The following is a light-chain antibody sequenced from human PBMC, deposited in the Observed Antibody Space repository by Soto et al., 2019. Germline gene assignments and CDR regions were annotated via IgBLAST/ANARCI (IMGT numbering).Light chain of an antibody. CDR1: SSDVGSYKL. Sequence: QSALTQPASVSGSPGQSITISCTGTSSDVGSYKLVSWYQHHPGKAPKLIIYEGSERPSGVSHRFSGSKSDNTASLTISGLQAEDEADYYCCSYAHIILFGGGTKVTVL. V-gene: IGLV2-23*01. CDR2: EGS. J-gene: IGLJ2*01. CDR3: CSYAHIIL.